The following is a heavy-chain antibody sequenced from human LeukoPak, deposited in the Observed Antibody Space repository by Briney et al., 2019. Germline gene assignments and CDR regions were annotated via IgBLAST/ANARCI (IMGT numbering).Heavy chain of an antibody. Sequence: PSETLSLTCTVSGGSISSYYWSWIRQPPGKGLEWIGYIYYSGSTNYNPSLKSRVTISVDTSKNQFSLKLSSVTAADTAVYYCARGAYCSGGSCYPPAWYFDLWGRGTLVTVSS. CDR1: GGSISSYY. V-gene: IGHV4-59*01. CDR2: IYYSGST. J-gene: IGHJ2*01. D-gene: IGHD2-15*01. CDR3: ARGAYCSGGSCYPPAWYFDL.